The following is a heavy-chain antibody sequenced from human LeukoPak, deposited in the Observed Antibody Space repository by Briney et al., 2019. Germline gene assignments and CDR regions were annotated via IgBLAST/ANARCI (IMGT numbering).Heavy chain of an antibody. Sequence: SGALSLTCAVSGGSISSSNWWSWVRQPPGKGLEWIGEIYHSGSTYYNPSLKSRVTISVDTSKNQFSLKLSSVTATDTAVYYCARWAVGATFDYWGQGTLVTVSS. J-gene: IGHJ4*02. V-gene: IGHV4-4*02. CDR2: IYHSGST. CDR3: ARWAVGATFDY. CDR1: GGSISSSNW. D-gene: IGHD1-26*01.